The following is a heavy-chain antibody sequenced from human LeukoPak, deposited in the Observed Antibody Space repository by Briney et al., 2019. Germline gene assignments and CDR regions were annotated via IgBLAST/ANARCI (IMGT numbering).Heavy chain of an antibody. CDR3: AKGYHNSWYSDYMDV. D-gene: IGHD6-13*01. V-gene: IGHV3-30*02. CDR1: GFTFSNFG. Sequence: GGSLRLSCAASGFTFSNFGMHWVRQAPGKGLEWVTFIRYDGSNKYYADSVKGRFTISRDNSKNMLYLQMNSLRAEDTALYYCAKGYHNSWYSDYMDVWGKGTRVTVSS. J-gene: IGHJ6*03. CDR2: IRYDGSNK.